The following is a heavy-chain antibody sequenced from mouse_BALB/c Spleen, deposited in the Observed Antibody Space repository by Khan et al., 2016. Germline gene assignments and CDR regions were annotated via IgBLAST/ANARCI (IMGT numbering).Heavy chain of an antibody. CDR2: ISYSGST. CDR1: GYSITSDYA. D-gene: IGHD1-1*01. J-gene: IGHJ2*01. V-gene: IGHV3-2*02. CDR3: ARYYYGSSYYCDY. Sequence: EVQLQESGPGLVKPSQSLSLTCTVTGYSITSDYAWNWIRQFPGNKLEWMGYISYSGSTSYNPSLKSRSSITRDTSKNQFFLQLNSVTTEDTATYYCARYYYGSSYYCDYWRQGTTLTVSS.